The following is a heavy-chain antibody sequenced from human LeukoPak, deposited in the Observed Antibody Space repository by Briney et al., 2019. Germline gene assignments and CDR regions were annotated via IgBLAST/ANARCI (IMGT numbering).Heavy chain of an antibody. Sequence: PSETLSLTCTVSGGSISSYYWSWIRQPPGKGLEWIGYIYYSGSTNYNPSLKSRVTISVDTSKNQFSLKLSSVAAADTAVYYCARSGGYSYGFSTDYYMDVWGKGTTVTVSS. CDR3: ARSGGYSYGFSTDYYMDV. D-gene: IGHD5-18*01. CDR2: IYYSGST. CDR1: GGSISSYY. J-gene: IGHJ6*03. V-gene: IGHV4-59*01.